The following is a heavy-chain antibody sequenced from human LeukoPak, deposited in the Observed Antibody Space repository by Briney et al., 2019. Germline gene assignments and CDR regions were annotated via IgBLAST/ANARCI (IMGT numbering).Heavy chain of an antibody. CDR2: ISYDGSNE. CDR3: ASDYASGSYYNLFDY. V-gene: IGHV3-30*04. Sequence: GGSLRLSCAASGFTFNFYSMYWVRQSPGKGLEWVAVISYDGSNEYYADSVKGRFTISRDNSKNTLYLQMNSLRAEDTAVYYCASDYASGSYYNLFDYWGQGTLVTVSS. J-gene: IGHJ4*02. CDR1: GFTFNFYS. D-gene: IGHD3-10*01.